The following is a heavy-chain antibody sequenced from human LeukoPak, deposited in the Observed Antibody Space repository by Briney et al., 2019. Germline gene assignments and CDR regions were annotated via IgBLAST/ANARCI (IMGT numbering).Heavy chain of an antibody. CDR2: IYYSGST. CDR3: ARKYYYDSSGYSVDY. Sequence: SETLSLTCTVSGGSISSNSYYWGWIRQPPGKGLEWIGSIYYSGSTYYNPSLKSRVTISVDTSKTQFSLKLSSVTQDNTAVYYCARKYYYDSSGYSVDYWGQGTLVTVSS. D-gene: IGHD3-22*01. V-gene: IGHV4-39*01. CDR1: GGSISSNSYY. J-gene: IGHJ4*02.